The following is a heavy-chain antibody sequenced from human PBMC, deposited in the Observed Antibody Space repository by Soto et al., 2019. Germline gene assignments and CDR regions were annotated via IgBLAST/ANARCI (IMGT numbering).Heavy chain of an antibody. CDR1: GFTFSSYG. J-gene: IGHJ6*02. V-gene: IGHV3-30*18. CDR3: AKDHLLWFGDSPGYYYGMDV. CDR2: ISYDGSNK. Sequence: QVQLVESGGGVVQPGRSLRLSCAASGFTFSSYGMHWVRQAPGKGLEWVAVISYDGSNKYYADSVKGRFTISRDNSKNTLYLQMNSLRAEDTAVYYCAKDHLLWFGDSPGYYYGMDVWGQGTTVTVSS. D-gene: IGHD3-10*01.